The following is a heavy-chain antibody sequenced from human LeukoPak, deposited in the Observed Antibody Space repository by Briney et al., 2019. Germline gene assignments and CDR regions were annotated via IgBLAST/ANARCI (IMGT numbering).Heavy chain of an antibody. D-gene: IGHD1-1*01. Sequence: GGSLRLSCAASGFTFSSYAMHWVRQAPGKGLEWVAVISYDGSNKYYADSVKGRFTISRDNSKNTLYLQMNSLRAEDTAVYYCARGYVYYYYYMDVWGKGTTVTVSS. CDR1: GFTFSSYA. V-gene: IGHV3-30*04. CDR2: ISYDGSNK. J-gene: IGHJ6*03. CDR3: ARGYVYYYYYMDV.